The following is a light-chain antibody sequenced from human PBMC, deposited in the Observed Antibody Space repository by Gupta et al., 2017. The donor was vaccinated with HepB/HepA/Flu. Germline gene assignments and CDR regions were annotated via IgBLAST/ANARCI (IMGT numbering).Light chain of an antibody. V-gene: IGLV8-61*01. CDR2: STN. Sequence: QTVVTQEPSFLVSPGGTVTLTCGLSSGSVSTSYYPSWYQQTPGQAPRTLIYSTNTLSSGVPDRFSGSILGNKAALTITGAQADDESDYYCVLYMGSGIWVFGGGTKLTVL. CDR1: SGSVSTSYY. J-gene: IGLJ3*02. CDR3: VLYMGSGIWV.